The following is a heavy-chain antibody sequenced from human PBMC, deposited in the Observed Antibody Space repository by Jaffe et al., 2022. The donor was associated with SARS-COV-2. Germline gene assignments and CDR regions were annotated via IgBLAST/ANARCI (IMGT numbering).Heavy chain of an antibody. D-gene: IGHD3-10*01. CDR3: ARDEGMVREAIYYYYGMDV. J-gene: IGHJ6*02. V-gene: IGHV3-33*01. Sequence: QVQLVESGGGVVQPGRSLRLSCAASGFTFSSYGMHWVRQAPGKGLEWVAVIWYDGSNKYYADSVKGRFTISRDNSKNTLYLQMNSLRAEDTAVYYCARDEGMVREAIYYYYGMDVWGQGTTVTVSS. CDR2: IWYDGSNK. CDR1: GFTFSSYG.